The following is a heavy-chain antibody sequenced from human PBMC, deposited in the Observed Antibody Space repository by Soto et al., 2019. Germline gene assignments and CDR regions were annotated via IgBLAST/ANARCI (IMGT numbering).Heavy chain of an antibody. CDR3: VKDQTAGGLDC. CDR2: ITSSGGNA. J-gene: IGHJ4*02. D-gene: IGHD2-21*02. V-gene: IGHV3-11*01. CDR1: GFSFKDYY. Sequence: GGSLRLSCAASGFSFKDYYMTWMRQTPEKGLEWISTITSSGGNAYYADSVKGRFTISRDNAKNSLYLQMNSLRPEDTALYYCVKDQTAGGLDCWGQGTLVTVSS.